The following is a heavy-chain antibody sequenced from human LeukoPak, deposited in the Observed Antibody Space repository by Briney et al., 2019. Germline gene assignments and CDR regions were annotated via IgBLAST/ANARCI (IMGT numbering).Heavy chain of an antibody. J-gene: IGHJ4*02. CDR3: ATYCSSTSCLDY. CDR1: GFTFSSYG. D-gene: IGHD2-2*01. CDR2: MSYDGSNK. V-gene: IGHV3-30*03. Sequence: GRSLRLSCAASGFTFSSYGMHWVRQAPGKGLEWVAVMSYDGSNKYYADSVKGRFTVSRDNSKNTLYLQMNSLRAEDTAVYYCATYCSSTSCLDYWGQGTPVTVSS.